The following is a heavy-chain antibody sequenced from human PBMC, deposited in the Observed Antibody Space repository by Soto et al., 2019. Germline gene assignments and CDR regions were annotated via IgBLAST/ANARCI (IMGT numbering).Heavy chain of an antibody. Sequence: PGGSLRLSWTASGVPLRDYAMTWVRQAPGKGLEWVSSIGNSGADTYYTDSVKGRFTISRDNSKNTLHLQMNSLRAEDTAVYYCAKGGLRDTHGFHSWGLGTLVTVSS. D-gene: IGHD3-10*01. CDR2: IGNSGADT. J-gene: IGHJ5*02. CDR3: AKGGLRDTHGFHS. V-gene: IGHV3-23*01. CDR1: GVPLRDYA.